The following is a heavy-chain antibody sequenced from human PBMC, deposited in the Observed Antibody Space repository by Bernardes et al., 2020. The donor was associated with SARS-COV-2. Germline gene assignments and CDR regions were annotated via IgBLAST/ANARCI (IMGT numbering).Heavy chain of an antibody. Sequence: GGSLRLSCAASGLTFSSDAMSWVRQAPGKGLEWVSGISSASSNTFYADSVKGRFTISRDNSKNTLYLQINSLRAEDTALYYCAEGGTWEAPFIWGQGTLVTVSS. J-gene: IGHJ4*02. CDR2: ISSASSNT. D-gene: IGHD1-26*01. CDR3: AEGGTWEAPFI. CDR1: GLTFSSDA. V-gene: IGHV3-23*01.